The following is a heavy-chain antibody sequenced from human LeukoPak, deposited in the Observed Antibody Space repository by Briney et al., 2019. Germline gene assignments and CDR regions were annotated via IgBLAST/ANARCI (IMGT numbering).Heavy chain of an antibody. V-gene: IGHV4-59*01. CDR3: ARDRMVRGVYYYYYMDV. J-gene: IGHJ6*03. D-gene: IGHD3-10*01. Sequence: SETLSLTCTVSGGSISSYYWSWIRQPPGKGLEWIGYIYYSGSTNYNPYLKSRVTISVDTSKNQFSLKLSSVTAADTAVYYCARDRMVRGVYYYYYMDVWGKGTTVTISS. CDR1: GGSISSYY. CDR2: IYYSGST.